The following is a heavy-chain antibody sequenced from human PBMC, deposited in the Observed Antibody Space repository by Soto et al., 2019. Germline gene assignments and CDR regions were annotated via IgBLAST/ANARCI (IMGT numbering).Heavy chain of an antibody. J-gene: IGHJ4*02. D-gene: IGHD6-19*01. V-gene: IGHV4-39*01. Sequence: SETLSLTCTVSGGSISSSSYYWGWIRQPPGKGLEWIGSIYYSGSTYYNPSLKSRVTISVDTSKNQFSLKLSSVTAADTAVYYCARHGEIAVATWGVDYWGQGTLVTVSS. CDR1: GGSISSSSYY. CDR2: IYYSGST. CDR3: ARHGEIAVATWGVDY.